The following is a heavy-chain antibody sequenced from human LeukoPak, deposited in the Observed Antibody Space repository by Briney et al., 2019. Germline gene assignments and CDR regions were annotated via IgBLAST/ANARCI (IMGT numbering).Heavy chain of an antibody. D-gene: IGHD3-10*02. CDR3: AELGITMIGGV. Sequence: GGSLRLSRAASGFTFSSYWMSWVRQAPGKGLEWVANIKQDGSEKYYVDSVKGRFTISRDNAKNSLYLQMNSLRAEDTAVYYCAELGITMIGGVWGKGTTVTISS. CDR1: GFTFSSYW. V-gene: IGHV3-7*01. J-gene: IGHJ6*04. CDR2: IKQDGSEK.